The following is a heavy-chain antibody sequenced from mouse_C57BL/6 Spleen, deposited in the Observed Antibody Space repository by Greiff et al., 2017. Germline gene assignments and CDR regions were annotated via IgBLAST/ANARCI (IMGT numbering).Heavy chain of an antibody. D-gene: IGHD1-1*01. Sequence: ESGPGLVKPSQSLSLTCSVTGYSITSGYYWNWIRQFPGNKLEWMGYISYDGSNNYNPSLKNRISITRDTSKNQFFLKLNSVTTEDTATYYCAREHYGSSPFAYWGQGTLVTVSA. CDR3: AREHYGSSPFAY. J-gene: IGHJ3*01. V-gene: IGHV3-6*01. CDR2: ISYDGSN. CDR1: GYSITSGYY.